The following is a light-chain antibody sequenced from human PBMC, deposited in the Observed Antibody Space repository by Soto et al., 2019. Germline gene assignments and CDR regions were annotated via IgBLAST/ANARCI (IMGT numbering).Light chain of an antibody. J-gene: IGLJ1*01. CDR2: DVS. V-gene: IGLV2-14*03. CDR1: SSDVGGYNY. CDR3: SSYTPSSTYV. Sequence: QSALTQPASVSGSPGQSITISCTGTSSDVGGYNYVSWYQQYPGKAPKLMIYDVSSRPSGVSNPFSGSKSGNTASLTISGLQAEDEADYHCSSYTPSSTYVFGPGTKVTVL.